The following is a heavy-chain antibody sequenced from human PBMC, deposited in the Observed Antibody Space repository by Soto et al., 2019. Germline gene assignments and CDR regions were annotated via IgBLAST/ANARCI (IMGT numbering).Heavy chain of an antibody. D-gene: IGHD6-19*01. V-gene: IGHV3-21*01. CDR2: ISSSSSYI. Sequence: GGSLRLSCAASGFTFSSYSMNWVRQAPGKGLEWVSSISSSSSYIYYADSVKGRFTISRDNAKNSLYLQMNSLRAEDTAVYYCAREGWGGCIDYWGQGTLVTVSS. CDR1: GFTFSSYS. CDR3: AREGWGGCIDY. J-gene: IGHJ4*02.